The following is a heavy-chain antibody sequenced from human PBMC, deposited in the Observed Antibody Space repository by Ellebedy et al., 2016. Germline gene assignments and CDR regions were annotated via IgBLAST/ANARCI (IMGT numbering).Heavy chain of an antibody. Sequence: GGSLRLSCAASGFTVSSNYMSWVRQAPGKGLEWVSVIYSGGSTYYADSVKGRFTISRDHSKNTLYLQMNNLRAEDTAVYYCARAYGGSNQFDYWGQGTLVTVSS. J-gene: IGHJ4*02. CDR1: GFTVSSNY. D-gene: IGHD4-23*01. CDR3: ARAYGGSNQFDY. V-gene: IGHV3-53*01. CDR2: IYSGGST.